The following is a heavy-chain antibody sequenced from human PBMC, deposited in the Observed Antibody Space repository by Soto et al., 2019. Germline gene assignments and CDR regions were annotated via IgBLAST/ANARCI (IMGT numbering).Heavy chain of an antibody. V-gene: IGHV3-48*03. CDR3: SRSLDS. CDR1: VFTFSRYA. CDR2: VSIGGST. Sequence: GWSLRLSCAASVFTFSRYAMGWVRQGPLKGLEWVAVVSIGGSTHYAYSVKGRFTISRDNAKNSLYLHMSSLTAEDSALYYCSRSLDSWGQGTRVTVSS. J-gene: IGHJ4*02.